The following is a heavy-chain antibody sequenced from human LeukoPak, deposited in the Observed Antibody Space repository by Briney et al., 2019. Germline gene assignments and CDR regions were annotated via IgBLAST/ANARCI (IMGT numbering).Heavy chain of an antibody. D-gene: IGHD3-22*01. J-gene: IGHJ4*02. CDR2: ISSSSSYT. V-gene: IGHV3-11*06. CDR3: ARSPPYYYDSSADY. Sequence: GGSLRLSCAASGFTFSDYYMSWIRQAPGKGLEWVSYISSSSSYTNYADSVKGRFTISRDNAKNSLYLQMNSLRAEDTAVYYCARSPPYYYDSSADYWGQGTLVTVSS. CDR1: GFTFSDYY.